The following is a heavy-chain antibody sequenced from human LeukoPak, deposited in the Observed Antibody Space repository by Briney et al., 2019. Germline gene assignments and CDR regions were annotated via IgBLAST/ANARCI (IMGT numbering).Heavy chain of an antibody. J-gene: IGHJ5*02. CDR2: IYHSGST. CDR1: GGSISSSNW. Sequence: SETLSLTCAVSGGSISSSNWWSWVRQPPGKGLEWIGEIYHSGSTNYNPSLKSRVTISVAKSKNQTSLKLSSVTAADTAVYYCARVDSSSWTSGGFDPWGQGTLVTVSS. V-gene: IGHV4-4*02. CDR3: ARVDSSSWTSGGFDP. D-gene: IGHD6-13*01.